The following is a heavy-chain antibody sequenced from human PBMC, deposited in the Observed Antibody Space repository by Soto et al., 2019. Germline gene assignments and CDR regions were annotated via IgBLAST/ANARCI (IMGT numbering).Heavy chain of an antibody. D-gene: IGHD3-10*01. Sequence: QVQLVQSGAEMKKPGSSVKVSCQSSGGTFNTYAMNWVRQAPGQGPEWMGDISPMFGAANYAPKFQGRVTMTADDATGTSYMRLRSLSSEDTALYCCTREVQVRTPAFVYWGQGTLVTVSS. CDR3: TREVQVRTPAFVY. V-gene: IGHV1-69*19. CDR1: GGTFNTYA. J-gene: IGHJ4*02. CDR2: ISPMFGAA.